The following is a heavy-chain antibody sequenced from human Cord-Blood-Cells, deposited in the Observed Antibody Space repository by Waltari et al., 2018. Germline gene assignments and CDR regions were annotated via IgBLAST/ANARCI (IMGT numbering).Heavy chain of an antibody. CDR2: ISSSSSTI. CDR1: GFSFSRHS. D-gene: IGHD1-26*01. V-gene: IGHV3-48*02. CDR3: ARETVGESDY. Sequence: EVQLVESGGALVQPGGSLRLSCAASGFSFSRHSMNWVRQAPVKGLEWVSYISSSSSTIYYADSVKGRFTISRDNAKNSLYLQMNSLRDEDTAVYYCARETVGESDYWGQGTLVTVSS. J-gene: IGHJ4*02.